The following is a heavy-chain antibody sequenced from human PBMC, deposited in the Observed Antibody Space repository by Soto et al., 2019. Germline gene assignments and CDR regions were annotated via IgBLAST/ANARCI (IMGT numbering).Heavy chain of an antibody. CDR1: GFTFSRYA. CDR2: ISSSDHST. Sequence: EVQLWESGRGLVQPGGSLRLSCAASGFTFSRYAMNWFRQAPGKGLEWVSSISSSDHSTYYADSVKGRFTISRDNSKDTLYLKMNNLRAEDTDVYYCARRGGSNGWGDFDSWGQGTLVSVSS. V-gene: IGHV3-23*01. CDR3: ARRGGSNGWGDFDS. D-gene: IGHD6-19*01. J-gene: IGHJ4*02.